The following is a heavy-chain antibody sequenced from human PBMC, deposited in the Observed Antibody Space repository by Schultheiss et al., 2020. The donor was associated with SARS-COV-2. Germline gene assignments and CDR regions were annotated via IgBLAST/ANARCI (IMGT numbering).Heavy chain of an antibody. V-gene: IGHV3-48*01. Sequence: GGSLRLSCAASGFTFSSYSMNWVRQAPGKGLEWVSYISSSSSTIYYADSVKGRFTISRDNSKNTLYLQMNSLRAEDTAVYYCARPNNYGYYYYYMDVWGKGTTVTVSS. D-gene: IGHD4-11*01. CDR3: ARPNNYGYYYYYMDV. CDR2: ISSSSSTI. CDR1: GFTFSSYS. J-gene: IGHJ6*03.